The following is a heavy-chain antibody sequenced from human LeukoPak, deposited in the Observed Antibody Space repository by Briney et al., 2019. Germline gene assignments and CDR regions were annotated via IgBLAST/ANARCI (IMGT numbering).Heavy chain of an antibody. D-gene: IGHD3-10*01. Sequence: GGSLRLSCAASGFTFSSYGMHWVRQAPGKGLEWVAFIRYDGSNKYYADSVKGRFTISRDNSKNTLYLQMNSLRAEDTAVYYCARGPSGLLWFGEFFDYWGQGTLVTVSS. J-gene: IGHJ4*02. CDR1: GFTFSSYG. CDR3: ARGPSGLLWFGEFFDY. CDR2: IRYDGSNK. V-gene: IGHV3-30*02.